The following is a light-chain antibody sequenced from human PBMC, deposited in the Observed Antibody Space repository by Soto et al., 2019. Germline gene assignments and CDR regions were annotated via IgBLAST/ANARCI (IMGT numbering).Light chain of an antibody. CDR2: YND. J-gene: IGLJ6*01. V-gene: IGLV1-47*02. CDR3: AAWDASLSACV. CDR1: DSNIGSNS. Sequence: QSVLTQPPSASGTAGQGVTISCSGGDSNIGSNSVYWYQHLPRMAPKLLIYYNDQRPSGVPDRFSGSRSGTSASLAIVGLRSEDEAVYYCAAWDASLSACVFGSGTQLTVL.